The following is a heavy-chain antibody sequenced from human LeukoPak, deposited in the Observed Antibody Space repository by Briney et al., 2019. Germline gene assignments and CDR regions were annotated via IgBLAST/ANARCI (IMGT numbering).Heavy chain of an antibody. CDR3: ARHTGGYYMDV. V-gene: IGHV4-34*01. D-gene: IGHD3-10*01. J-gene: IGHJ6*03. CDR2: INHSGST. CDR1: GGSFSGYY. Sequence: PSETLSLTCAVYGGSFSGYYWSWIRQPPGKGLEWIGEINHSGSTNYNPSLKSRVTISVDTSKNQFSLKLSSVTAADTAVYYCARHTGGYYMDVWGKGTTVTISS.